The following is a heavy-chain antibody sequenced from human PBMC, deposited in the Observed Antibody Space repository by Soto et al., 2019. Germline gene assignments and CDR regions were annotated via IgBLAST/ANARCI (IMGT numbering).Heavy chain of an antibody. D-gene: IGHD4-17*01. V-gene: IGHV5-10-1*01. CDR1: GYSFTSYW. Sequence: XESLKISCQCSGYSFTSYWISLVLQMPGKGLEWMGRIDPSDSYTNYSPSFQGHVTISADKSISTAYLQWSSLKASDTAMYYCARHKAGDYRDYYYYGMDVWGQGTTVTV. CDR2: IDPSDSYT. CDR3: ARHKAGDYRDYYYYGMDV. J-gene: IGHJ6*02.